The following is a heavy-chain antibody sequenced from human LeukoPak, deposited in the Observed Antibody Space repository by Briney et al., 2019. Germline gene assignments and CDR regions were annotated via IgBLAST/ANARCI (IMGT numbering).Heavy chain of an antibody. Sequence: SETLSLTCAVYGGSFSGYYWSWIRQPPGKGLEWIGEINHSGSTNYNPSLKSRVTISVDTSKNQFSLKLSSVTAADTAVYYCAREAEWRSFDYWGQGTLVTVSS. V-gene: IGHV4-34*01. D-gene: IGHD3-3*01. CDR3: AREAEWRSFDY. CDR1: GGSFSGYY. CDR2: INHSGST. J-gene: IGHJ4*02.